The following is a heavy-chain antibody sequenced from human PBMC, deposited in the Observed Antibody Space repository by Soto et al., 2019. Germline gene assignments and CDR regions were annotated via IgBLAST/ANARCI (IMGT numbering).Heavy chain of an antibody. Sequence: PGGSLRLSCAASGFTFDDYGMSWVRQAPGKGLEWVSGINRDGRSTGYADSMKGRFTISRDNAKNSLYLQMNSLRAEDTALYFWARAPRYYGDFIDYRGQGTLVTVSS. CDR2: INRDGRST. V-gene: IGHV3-20*04. J-gene: IGHJ4*02. D-gene: IGHD4-17*01. CDR3: ARAPRYYGDFIDY. CDR1: GFTFDDYG.